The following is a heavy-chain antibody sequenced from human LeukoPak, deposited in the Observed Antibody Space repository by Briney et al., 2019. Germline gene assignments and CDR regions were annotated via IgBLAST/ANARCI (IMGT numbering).Heavy chain of an antibody. CDR1: GGSFSGYY. CDR2: INHSGST. Sequence: SETLSLTCAVYGGSFSGYYWSWIRQPPGKGLEWIGEINHSGSTNYNPSLKSRVTISVDTSKNQFSLKLSSVTAADTAVYYCAGGGHDYGDHGGWFDPWGQGTLVTVSS. V-gene: IGHV4-34*01. D-gene: IGHD4-17*01. J-gene: IGHJ5*02. CDR3: AGGGHDYGDHGGWFDP.